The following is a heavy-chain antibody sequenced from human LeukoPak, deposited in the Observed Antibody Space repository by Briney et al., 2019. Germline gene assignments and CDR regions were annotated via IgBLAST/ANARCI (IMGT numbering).Heavy chain of an antibody. CDR2: IYYSGST. J-gene: IGHJ4*02. Sequence: SETLSLTCTVSGGSISSYYWSWIRQPPGKGLEWIGYIYYSGSTNYNPSLKSRVTISVDRSKNEFSVKLSSVTAADTAVYYCARDGLAVAATEFDYWGQGTLVTVSS. CDR1: GGSISSYY. V-gene: IGHV4-59*12. CDR3: ARDGLAVAATEFDY. D-gene: IGHD6-19*01.